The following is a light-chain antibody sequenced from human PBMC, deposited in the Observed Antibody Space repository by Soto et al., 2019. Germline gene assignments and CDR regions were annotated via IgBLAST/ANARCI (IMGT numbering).Light chain of an antibody. CDR1: QGISDH. Sequence: DFQMTQSPSSLSASVGDRVTITCRASQGISDHLAWYQHKPGKVPKLLIYEASTLQSGVPSRFSGGGFGTDFTLTISSLQPEDVAIYYCQRYNRTPRTFGQGTKVELK. CDR3: QRYNRTPRT. V-gene: IGKV1-27*01. CDR2: EAS. J-gene: IGKJ1*01.